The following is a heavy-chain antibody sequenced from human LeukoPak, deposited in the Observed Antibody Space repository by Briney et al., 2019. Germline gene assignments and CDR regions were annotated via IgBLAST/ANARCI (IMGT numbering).Heavy chain of an antibody. J-gene: IGHJ4*02. V-gene: IGHV4-61*05. CDR3: ARSSVTMIVVV. CDR1: GGSISSSGSY. CDR2: IYYSGST. D-gene: IGHD3-22*01. Sequence: PSETLSLTCTVSGGSISSSGSYWGWIRQPPGKGLEWIGYIYYSGSTNYNPSLKSRVTISVDTSKNQFSLKLSSVTAADTAVYYCARSSVTMIVVVWGQGTLVTVSS.